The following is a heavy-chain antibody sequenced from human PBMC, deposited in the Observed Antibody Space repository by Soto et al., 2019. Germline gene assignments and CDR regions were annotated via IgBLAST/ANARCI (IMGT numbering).Heavy chain of an antibody. Sequence: PSETLSLTCTVSGGSISSGGYYWSWIRQHPGKGLEWIGYIYYSGSTYYNPSLKSRVTISVDTSKNQFSLKLSSVTAADTAVYYCARDSGLGFWFDPWGQGTLVTVSS. J-gene: IGHJ5*02. CDR1: GGSISSGGYY. CDR3: ARDSGLGFWFDP. CDR2: IYYSGST. D-gene: IGHD2-15*01. V-gene: IGHV4-31*03.